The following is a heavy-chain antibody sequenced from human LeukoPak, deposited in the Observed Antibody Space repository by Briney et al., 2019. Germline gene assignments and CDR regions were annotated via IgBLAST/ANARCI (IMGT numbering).Heavy chain of an antibody. V-gene: IGHV1-8*01. CDR2: MNPNSGNT. CDR1: GYTFTSYD. Sequence: ASVKVSCKASGYTFTSYDINWVRQATGQGLEWMGWMNPNSGNTGYAQKFQGRVTMTRDTSISTAYMELSRLRSDDTAVYYCARDLVVVPAAMKERYYYYYGMDVWGQGTTVTVSS. D-gene: IGHD2-2*01. CDR3: ARDLVVVPAAMKERYYYYYGMDV. J-gene: IGHJ6*01.